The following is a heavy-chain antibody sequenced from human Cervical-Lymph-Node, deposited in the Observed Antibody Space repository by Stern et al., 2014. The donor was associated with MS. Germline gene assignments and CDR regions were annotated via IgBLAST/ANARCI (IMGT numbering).Heavy chain of an antibody. J-gene: IGHJ6*02. V-gene: IGHV3-30*18. Sequence: VQLVESGGGVVQPGTSLKLSCASSGFTLSDYGMHWVRQAPGKGLEWVAGISYDGINKFYADPVKGRFTISSDNSKNTLFLQMNSLRPEDTALYYCAKDRGRDGYNFPIGMDVWGQGTAVTVSS. CDR1: GFTLSDYG. CDR2: ISYDGINK. CDR3: AKDRGRDGYNFPIGMDV. D-gene: IGHD5-24*01.